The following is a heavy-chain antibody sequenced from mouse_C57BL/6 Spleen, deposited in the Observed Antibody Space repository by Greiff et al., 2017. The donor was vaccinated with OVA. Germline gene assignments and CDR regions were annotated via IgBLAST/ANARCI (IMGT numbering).Heavy chain of an antibody. D-gene: IGHD1-1*02. CDR3: TRGAMDYAMDY. V-gene: IGHV1-82*01. CDR1: GYAFSSSW. CDR2: IYPGDGDT. J-gene: IGHJ4*01. Sequence: VQLQQSGPELVKPGASVKISCKASGYAFSSSWMNWVKQRPGKGLEWIGRIYPGDGDTNYNGKFKGKATLTADKSSSTAYMQLSSLTSEDSAVYCCTRGAMDYAMDYWGQGTSVTVSS.